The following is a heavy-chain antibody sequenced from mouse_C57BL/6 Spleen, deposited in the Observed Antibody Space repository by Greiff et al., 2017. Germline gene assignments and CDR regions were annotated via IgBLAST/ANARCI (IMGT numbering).Heavy chain of an antibody. V-gene: IGHV1-54*01. CDR1: GYAFTNYL. D-gene: IGHD1-1*01. Sequence: VQLQQSGAELVRPGTSVKVSCKASGYAFTNYLIEWVKQRPGQGLEWIGVINPGSGGTNYNEKFKGKATLTADKSSSTAYMQLSSLTSEDSAVYFCAREEDYYGSSYSWFAYWGQGTLVTVSA. CDR2: INPGSGGT. J-gene: IGHJ3*01. CDR3: AREEDYYGSSYSWFAY.